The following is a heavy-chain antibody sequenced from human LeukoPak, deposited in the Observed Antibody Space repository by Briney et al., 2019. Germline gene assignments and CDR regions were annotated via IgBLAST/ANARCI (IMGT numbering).Heavy chain of an antibody. CDR2: INHSGST. D-gene: IGHD2-21*01. Sequence: SETLSLTCAVYGGSFSGYYWSWIRQPPGKGLEWIGEINHSGSTNYNPSLKSRVTISVDTSKNQFSLKLSSVTAADTAVYYCARLWGFRLAFFDYWGQGTLVTVSP. CDR1: GGSFSGYY. J-gene: IGHJ4*02. V-gene: IGHV4-34*01. CDR3: ARLWGFRLAFFDY.